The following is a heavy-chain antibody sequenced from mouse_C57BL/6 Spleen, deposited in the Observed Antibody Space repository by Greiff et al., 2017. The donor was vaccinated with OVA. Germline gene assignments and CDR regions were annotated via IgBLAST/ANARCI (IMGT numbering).Heavy chain of an antibody. D-gene: IGHD2-1*01. V-gene: IGHV1-39*01. Sequence: VQLKESGPELVKPGASVKISCKASGYSFTDCNMNWVKQSNGKSLEWIGVINPNYGTTSYNQKFKGKATLTVDQSSSTAYMQLNSLTSEDSAVYYCARGDGNLYYYAMDYWGQGTSVTVSS. J-gene: IGHJ4*01. CDR3: ARGDGNLYYYAMDY. CDR1: GYSFTDCN. CDR2: INPNYGTT.